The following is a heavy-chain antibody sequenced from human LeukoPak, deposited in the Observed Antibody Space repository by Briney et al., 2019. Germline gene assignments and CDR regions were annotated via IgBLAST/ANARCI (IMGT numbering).Heavy chain of an antibody. CDR1: GGSISSYY. CDR3: ARAAFPYSSSWYWFDP. V-gene: IGHV4-59*01. Sequence: SETLSLTCTVSGGSISSYYRSWIRQPPGKGLEWIGYIYYSGSTNYNPSLKSRVTISVDTSKNQFSLKLSSVTAADTAVYYCARAAFPYSSSWYWFDPWGQGTLVTVSS. J-gene: IGHJ5*02. CDR2: IYYSGST. D-gene: IGHD6-13*01.